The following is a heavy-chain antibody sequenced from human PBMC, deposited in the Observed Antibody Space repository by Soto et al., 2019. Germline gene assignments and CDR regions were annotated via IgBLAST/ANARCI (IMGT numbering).Heavy chain of an antibody. CDR2: IYTSGST. D-gene: IGHD3-22*01. Sequence: SETLSLPCSVSAGSISSYSWSRIRQAAGKALEWIGRIYTSGSTNYNPSLKSRVTMSVDTSKNQFSLKLSSVTAADTAVYYCARDREYYDSSGPNNWFDPWGQGTLVTVSS. CDR3: ARDREYYDSSGPNNWFDP. V-gene: IGHV4-4*07. J-gene: IGHJ5*02. CDR1: AGSISSYS.